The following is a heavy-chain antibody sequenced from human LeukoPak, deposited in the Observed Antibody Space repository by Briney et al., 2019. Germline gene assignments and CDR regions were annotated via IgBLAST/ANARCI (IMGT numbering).Heavy chain of an antibody. CDR3: AKDRVRGVVLGWFDP. CDR1: GFTFSSYA. D-gene: IGHD3-10*01. CDR2: ISGSGGST. V-gene: IGHV3-23*01. J-gene: IGHJ5*02. Sequence: PGGSLRLSCAASGFTFSSYAMSWVRQAPGKGLEWVSAISGSGGSTYYADSVKGRFTISRDNPKNTLYLQMNSLRAEDTAVYYCAKDRVRGVVLGWFDPWGQGTLVTVSS.